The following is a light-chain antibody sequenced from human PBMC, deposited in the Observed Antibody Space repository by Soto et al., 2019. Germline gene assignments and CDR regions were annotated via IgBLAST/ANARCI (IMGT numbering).Light chain of an antibody. V-gene: IGKV1-5*01. J-gene: IGKJ2*01. Sequence: DIQMTQSPSTLSASVGDRVTITCRASQSISSWLAWYQQKPGIAPKLLIYDAATLEVGVPSRFSGSGSGTDFTLTISSLQPDDFATYYCQQYDSYPYIFGQGTKLEIK. CDR2: DAA. CDR1: QSISSW. CDR3: QQYDSYPYI.